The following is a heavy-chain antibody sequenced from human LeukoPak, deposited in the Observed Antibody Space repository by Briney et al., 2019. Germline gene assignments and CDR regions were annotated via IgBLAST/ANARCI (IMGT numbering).Heavy chain of an antibody. CDR2: ISGSGGST. D-gene: IGHD1-20*01. J-gene: IGHJ4*02. CDR1: GFTFSSYA. V-gene: IGHV3-23*01. Sequence: GGSLRLSCAASGFTFSSYAMSWVRQAPGKGLEWVSAISGSGGSTYYADSVKGRFTISRDNSKNTLYLQMNTLRAEDTGVYYCARDLSITSRKSIVGYWGQGTLVTVSS. CDR3: ARDLSITSRKSIVGY.